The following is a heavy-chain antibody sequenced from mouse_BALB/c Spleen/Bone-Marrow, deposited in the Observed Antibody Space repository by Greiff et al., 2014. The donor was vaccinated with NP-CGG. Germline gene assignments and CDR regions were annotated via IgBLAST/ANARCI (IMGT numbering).Heavy chain of an antibody. Sequence: EVHLVESGGGLVQPGGSRKLSCAASGFTFSSFGMHWVRQAPEKGLEWVAYISSGSSTIYYADTVKGRFTITRDNPKNTLFLQMTSLRAEEAAMYYGARGYDYGFAYWGQGTLVTVSA. D-gene: IGHD2-4*01. J-gene: IGHJ3*01. CDR1: GFTFSSFG. CDR2: ISSGSSTI. V-gene: IGHV5-17*02. CDR3: ARGYDYGFAY.